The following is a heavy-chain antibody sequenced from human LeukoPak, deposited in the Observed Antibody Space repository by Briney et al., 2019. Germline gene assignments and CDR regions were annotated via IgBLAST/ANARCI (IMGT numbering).Heavy chain of an antibody. CDR2: ISSRSSDI. Sequence: GGSLRLSCAASVFTISSYTMNWVRQAPWKGLEWVSSISSRSSDIYYADSVKGRFTISRDNARNALYLQMRSLRAEDTGVYYCARALYYDILTGYQTHTYYFDYWGQGTLVTVSS. CDR1: VFTISSYT. J-gene: IGHJ4*02. V-gene: IGHV3-21*01. CDR3: ARALYYDILTGYQTHTYYFDY. D-gene: IGHD3-9*01.